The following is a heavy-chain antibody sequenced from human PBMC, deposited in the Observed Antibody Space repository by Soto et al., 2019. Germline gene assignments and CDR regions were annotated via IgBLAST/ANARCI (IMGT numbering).Heavy chain of an antibody. CDR2: IWYDGSNK. CDR3: AREGLIVGATVLDY. V-gene: IGHV3-33*01. Sequence: QVQLVESGGGVVQPGRSLRLSCAASGFTFSSYGMHWVRQAPGKGLEWVAVIWYDGSNKYYADSVKGRFTISRDNSKNPVHLQMNSPRAEDTAVYYCAREGLIVGATVLDYSGQGTLVTVSS. J-gene: IGHJ4*02. CDR1: GFTFSSYG. D-gene: IGHD1-26*01.